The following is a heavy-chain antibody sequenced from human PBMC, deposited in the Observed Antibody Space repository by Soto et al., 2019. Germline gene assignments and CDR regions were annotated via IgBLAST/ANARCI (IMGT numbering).Heavy chain of an antibody. CDR2: IVVGSGNT. J-gene: IGHJ4*02. CDR3: AASQVVAAVFDY. Sequence: SVKVSCKASGFTFTSSAMQWVRQARGQRLEWIGWIVVGSGNTNYAQKFQERVTITRDMSTSTAYMELSSLRSEDTAVYYCAASQVVAAVFDYWGQGTLVTVSS. CDR1: GFTFTSSA. D-gene: IGHD2-15*01. V-gene: IGHV1-58*02.